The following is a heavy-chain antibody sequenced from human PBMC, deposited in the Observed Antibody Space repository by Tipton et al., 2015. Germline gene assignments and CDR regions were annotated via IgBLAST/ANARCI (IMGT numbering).Heavy chain of an antibody. V-gene: IGHV3-9*01. CDR3: AKDTPGGSGDLDY. J-gene: IGHJ4*02. CDR2: ISWNSGSI. CDR1: GFTFSNYY. Sequence: SLRLSCAASGFTFSNYYMSWIRQAPGKGLEWVSGISWNSGSIGYADSVKGRFTISRDNAKNSLYLQMNSLRAEDTALYYCAKDTPGGSGDLDYWGQGTLVTVSS. D-gene: IGHD3-16*01.